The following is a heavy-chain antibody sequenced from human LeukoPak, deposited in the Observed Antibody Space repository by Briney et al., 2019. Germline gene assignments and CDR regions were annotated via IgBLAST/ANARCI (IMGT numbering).Heavy chain of an antibody. D-gene: IGHD5-24*01. V-gene: IGHV1-2*06. J-gene: IGHJ4*02. Sequence: ASVKVSCKASGYTFTGYYMHWVRQAPGQGLEWMGRINPNSGGTNYAQKFQGRVTMTRDTSISTAYMELSRLGSDDTAVYYCARMKMATQTLDWGQGTLVTVSS. CDR3: ARMKMATQTLD. CDR2: INPNSGGT. CDR1: GYTFTGYY.